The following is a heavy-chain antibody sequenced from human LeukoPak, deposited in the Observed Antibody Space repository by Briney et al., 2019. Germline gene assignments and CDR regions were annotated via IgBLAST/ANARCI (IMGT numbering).Heavy chain of an antibody. D-gene: IGHD3-10*01. CDR2: IFNNGNT. CDR3: ARDRMIRGVTRGIDS. V-gene: IGHV4-59*01. Sequence: SETLSLTCTVSGDSISSYYWSWIRQPPGKGLEWIGYIFNNGNTIYNPSLKSRVTISLDTSKNQFSLRLSSMTPADTALYYCARDRMIRGVTRGIDSWGQGTLVTVAS. J-gene: IGHJ4*02. CDR1: GDSISSYY.